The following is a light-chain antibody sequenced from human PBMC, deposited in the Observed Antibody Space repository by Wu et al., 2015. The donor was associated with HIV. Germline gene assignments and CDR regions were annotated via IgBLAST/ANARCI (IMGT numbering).Light chain of an antibody. J-gene: IGKJ1*01. CDR1: QDIRNY. CDR3: QKYNSALVT. V-gene: IGKV1-27*01. Sequence: DIQMTQSPSSLSASVGDRVTITCRASQDIRNYLAWYQQKPGKVPKLLIYAASTLQSGVPSRFSGSGSGTDFTLTISGLQPEDVATYYCQKYNSALVTFGQGTKVEIK. CDR2: AAS.